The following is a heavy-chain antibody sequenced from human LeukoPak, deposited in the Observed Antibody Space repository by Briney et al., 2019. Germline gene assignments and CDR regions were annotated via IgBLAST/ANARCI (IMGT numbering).Heavy chain of an antibody. Sequence: PGGSLRLSCAASGLTFSSYGMLWVRQAPGKGLEWVAFIRYDGSNKYYADSVKGRFTISRDNSKNTLYLQMNSLRAEDTAVYYCARFINAYSGRGDYWGQGTLVTVSS. CDR1: GLTFSSYG. V-gene: IGHV3-30*02. CDR2: IRYDGSNK. D-gene: IGHD1-26*01. J-gene: IGHJ4*02. CDR3: ARFINAYSGRGDY.